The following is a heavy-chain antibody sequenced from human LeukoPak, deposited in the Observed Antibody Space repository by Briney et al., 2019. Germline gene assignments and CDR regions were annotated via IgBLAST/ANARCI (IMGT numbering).Heavy chain of an antibody. Sequence: SETLSLTCTVSGGSISSGGYYWSWIRQHPGKGLEWIGYIYYSGSTYYNPSLKSRVTISVDTSKNQFSLKLSSVTAADTAVYYCARDTPYGSGSYYRMYNWFDPWGQGTLVTVSS. D-gene: IGHD3-10*01. CDR1: GGSISSGGYY. CDR3: ARDTPYGSGSYYRMYNWFDP. J-gene: IGHJ5*02. V-gene: IGHV4-31*03. CDR2: IYYSGST.